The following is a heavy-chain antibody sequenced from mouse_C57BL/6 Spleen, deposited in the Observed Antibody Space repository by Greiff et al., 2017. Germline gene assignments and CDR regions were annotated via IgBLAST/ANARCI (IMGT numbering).Heavy chain of an antibody. V-gene: IGHV1-80*01. CDR1: GYAFSSYW. D-gene: IGHD2-4*01. J-gene: IGHJ2*01. CDR2: IYPGDGDT. CDR3: ARVWIKDYFDY. Sequence: VKLQESGAELVKPGASVKISCKASGYAFSSYWMNWVKQRPGKGLEWIGQIYPGDGDTNYNGKFKGKATLTADKSSSTAYMQLSSLTSEDSAVYFCARVWIKDYFDYWGQGTTLTVSS.